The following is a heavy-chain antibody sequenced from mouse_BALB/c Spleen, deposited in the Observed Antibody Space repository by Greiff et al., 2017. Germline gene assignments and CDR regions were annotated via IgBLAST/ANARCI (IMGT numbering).Heavy chain of an antibody. CDR1: GYTFTSYW. CDR3: TRSGGYDDYAMDY. Sequence: QVQLQQPGAELVRPGASVKLSCKASGYTFTSYWINWVKQRPGQGLEWIGNIYPSDSYTNYNQKFKDKATLTVDKSSSTAYMQLSSPTSEDSAVYYCTRSGGYDDYAMDYWGQGTSVTVSS. CDR2: IYPSDSYT. J-gene: IGHJ4*01. D-gene: IGHD2-2*01. V-gene: IGHV1-69*02.